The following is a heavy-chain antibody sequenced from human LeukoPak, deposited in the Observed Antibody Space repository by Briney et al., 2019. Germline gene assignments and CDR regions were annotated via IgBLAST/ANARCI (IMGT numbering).Heavy chain of an antibody. Sequence: GSLRLSCAASGFTFSNAWMSWVRQAPGKGLEWVGRIKSKTDGGTTDYAAPVKGRFTISRDDSKNTLYLQMNSLKTEDTAVYYCTSNLYYDFWSGYLDAFDIWGQGTMVTVSS. J-gene: IGHJ3*02. V-gene: IGHV3-15*01. D-gene: IGHD3-3*01. CDR2: IKSKTDGGTT. CDR3: TSNLYYDFWSGYLDAFDI. CDR1: GFTFSNAW.